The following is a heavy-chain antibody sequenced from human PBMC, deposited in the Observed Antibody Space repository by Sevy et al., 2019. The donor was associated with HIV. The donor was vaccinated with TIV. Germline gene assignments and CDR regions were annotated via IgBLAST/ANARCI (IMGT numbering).Heavy chain of an antibody. CDR3: ARDLGILVAGTGWFAP. V-gene: IGHV4-4*07. Sequence: SETLSLTCSVSDGSIRNYYWSWIRQSAGKGLEWIGRIYTNGGTSYNPSLKSRVTMSVDRSKNQFSLRLTSVTAADTASYYCARDLGILVAGTGWFAPWGQGTLVTVSS. CDR2: IYTNGGT. CDR1: DGSIRNYY. D-gene: IGHD6-19*01. J-gene: IGHJ5*02.